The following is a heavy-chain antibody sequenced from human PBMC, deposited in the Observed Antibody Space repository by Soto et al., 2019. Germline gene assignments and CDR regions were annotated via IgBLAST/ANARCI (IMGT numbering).Heavy chain of an antibody. CDR2: IFYSGRSGST. J-gene: IGHJ5*02. Sequence: PSETLSLTCSVSGGSISSYYWSWIRQPPGKGLEWIGYIFYSGRSGSTNYNPSLKSRVTISVDTSKNQFSLKLSSVTAADTAVYYCARTALGWFDPWGQGTLVTAPQ. CDR1: GGSISSYY. D-gene: IGHD2-21*02. V-gene: IGHV4-59*01. CDR3: ARTALGWFDP.